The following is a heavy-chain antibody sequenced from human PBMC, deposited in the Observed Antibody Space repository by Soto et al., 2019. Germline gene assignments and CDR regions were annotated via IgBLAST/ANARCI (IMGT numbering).Heavy chain of an antibody. Sequence: QVQLVQSGAEVKKPGSSVKVSCKASGGSFNSYAISWVRQAPGQGLEWLGGIIPIFSSANYAQKFQGRLTFNRDETTSTGYMDLSSLTTDDTGLNCRSKKTGASYILHGMGVWGQGTTVTVSS. CDR1: GGSFNSYA. D-gene: IGHD2-21*01. CDR2: IIPIFSSA. J-gene: IGHJ6*02. CDR3: SKKTGASYILHGMGV. V-gene: IGHV1-69*01.